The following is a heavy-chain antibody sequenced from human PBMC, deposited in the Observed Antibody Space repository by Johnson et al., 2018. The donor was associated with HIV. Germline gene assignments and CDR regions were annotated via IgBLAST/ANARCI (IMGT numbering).Heavy chain of an antibody. CDR1: GFIFSSYG. V-gene: IGHV3-33*01. D-gene: IGHD6-19*01. CDR2: IWYDGSRK. J-gene: IGHJ3*02. CDR3: ARDRRNRQWQRLDAFDI. Sequence: QVQLVESGGGVVQPGGSLRLSCAASGFIFSSYGMHWVRQAPGKGLEWVAFIWYDGSRKYYADSVKGRFTISRVNSKNMLYLQMNSLRAEDTAFYYCARDRRNRQWQRLDAFDIWGQGTMVIVSS.